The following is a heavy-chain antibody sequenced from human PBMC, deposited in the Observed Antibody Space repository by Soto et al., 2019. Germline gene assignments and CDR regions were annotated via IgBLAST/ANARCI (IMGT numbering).Heavy chain of an antibody. V-gene: IGHV2-5*02. CDR2: IYWDDDK. CDR3: AHSPFWDSSGYYYPWFDP. J-gene: IGHJ5*02. Sequence: GSGPTLVNPTQTLTLTCTFSGFSLSTSGVGVGWIRQPPGKALECLALIYWDDDKRYSPSLKSRLTITKDTSKNQVVLTMTNMYPVDTATYYCAHSPFWDSSGYYYPWFDPWGQGTLVTVSS. D-gene: IGHD3-22*01. CDR1: GFSLSTSGVG.